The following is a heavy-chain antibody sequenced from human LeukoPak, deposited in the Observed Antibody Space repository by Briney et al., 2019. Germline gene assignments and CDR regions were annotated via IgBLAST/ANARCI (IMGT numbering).Heavy chain of an antibody. CDR2: IYYSGST. CDR1: GGSISSYY. J-gene: IGHJ4*02. Sequence: PSETLSLTCTVSGGSISSYYWSWIRQPPGKGLEWVGYIYYSGSTNYNPSLKSRVTTSVDTSKNQFSLKLSSVTAADTAVYYCATGGANDSSGYYGKYYFDYWGQGTLVTVSS. V-gene: IGHV4-59*01. D-gene: IGHD3-22*01. CDR3: ATGGANDSSGYYGKYYFDY.